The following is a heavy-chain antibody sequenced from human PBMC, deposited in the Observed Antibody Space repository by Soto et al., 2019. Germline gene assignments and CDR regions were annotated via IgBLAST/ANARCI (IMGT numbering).Heavy chain of an antibody. D-gene: IGHD3-16*01. Sequence: GGSMKLSSSASGVTVSSYDMSGVRQNPRKGLEWVSVIYSGGSTYYADSVKGRFTISRDNSKNTLYLQMNSLRAEDTAVYYCARGLWGCTTRTGGYYYYRDVWGKGTTVTVSS. V-gene: IGHV3-66*01. J-gene: IGHJ6*03. CDR1: GVTVSSYD. CDR2: IYSGGST. CDR3: ARGLWGCTTRTGGYYYYRDV.